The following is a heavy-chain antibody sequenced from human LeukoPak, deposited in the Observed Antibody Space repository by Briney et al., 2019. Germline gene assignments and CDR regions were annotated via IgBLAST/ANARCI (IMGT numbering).Heavy chain of an antibody. Sequence: SETLSLTCTVSGGSVSSDYWSWIRQPPGKGLEWIGYIYHTGNSDYNPSLKSRATISLDTSKNQFSLKLTSVTAADTAVYFCARHCRSERYPRYLDHWGQGTLVTVSS. J-gene: IGHJ4*02. D-gene: IGHD6-19*01. CDR3: ARHCRSERYPRYLDH. CDR1: GGSVSSDY. CDR2: IYHTGNS. V-gene: IGHV4-59*08.